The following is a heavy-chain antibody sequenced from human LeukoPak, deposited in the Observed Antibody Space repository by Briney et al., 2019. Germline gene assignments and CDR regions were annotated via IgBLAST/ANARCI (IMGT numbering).Heavy chain of an antibody. CDR1: SGSISNSNYY. J-gene: IGHJ4*02. CDR2: IYHIGDT. V-gene: IGHV4-39*07. D-gene: IGHD3-3*01. CDR3: ARAEIGDFDS. Sequence: SETLSLTCSVSSGSISNSNYYWGWIRQPPGKGLEWIGSIYHIGDTAYNLSLKDRVTISVDTPKNQFSLKLASVTAADTAVYYCARAEIGDFDSWGQGTLVTVSS.